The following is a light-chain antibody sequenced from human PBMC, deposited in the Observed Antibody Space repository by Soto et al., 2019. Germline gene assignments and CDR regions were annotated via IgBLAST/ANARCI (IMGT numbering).Light chain of an antibody. CDR1: QTISSW. CDR3: QQSYSPPRT. V-gene: IGKV1-39*01. Sequence: DIPMTQSPSSLSASVGDRVTITCRASQTISSWLAWYQQKPGQAPELLIYAASSLQSGVPSRFSGSESGTEFTLTITSLQPEDFATYYCQQSYSPPRTFGQGAKVDIK. J-gene: IGKJ1*01. CDR2: AAS.